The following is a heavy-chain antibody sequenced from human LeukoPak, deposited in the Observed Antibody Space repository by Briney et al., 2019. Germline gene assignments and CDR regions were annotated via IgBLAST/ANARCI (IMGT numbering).Heavy chain of an antibody. V-gene: IGHV3-23*01. J-gene: IGHJ5*02. Sequence: PGGSLRLSCAASGFTFSSYAMRWVRQAPGKGREWVSAISGSGGSTYYADSVKGRFTISRDNSKNTLYLQMNSLRAEDTAVYYCAKDSYSGYHRAGFDPWGQGTLVTVSS. CDR2: ISGSGGST. CDR1: GFTFSSYA. D-gene: IGHD5-12*01. CDR3: AKDSYSGYHRAGFDP.